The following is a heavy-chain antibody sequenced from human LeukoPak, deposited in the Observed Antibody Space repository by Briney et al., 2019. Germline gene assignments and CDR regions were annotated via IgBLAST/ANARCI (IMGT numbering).Heavy chain of an antibody. D-gene: IGHD6-19*01. V-gene: IGHV3-64D*06. CDR3: ENDLGVAGKRGKWFQH. CDR2: ISINGGST. Sequence: PGGSLRLSCSASGFTFSSYGMHWVRQAPGKGLEYVSAISINGGSTNYADSVKGRFTISRDNAKNTLHLQMSSLRAEDTAVNSCENDLGVAGKRGKWFQHWGQGTLVTVSS. CDR1: GFTFSSYG. J-gene: IGHJ1*01.